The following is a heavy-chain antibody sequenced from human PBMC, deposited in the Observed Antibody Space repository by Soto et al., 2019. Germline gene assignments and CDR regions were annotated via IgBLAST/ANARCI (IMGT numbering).Heavy chain of an antibody. Sequence: QVQLVQSGAEVKKPGSSVKVSCNASGGTFSSYAISWVRQAPGQGLEWMGGIIPIFGTANYAQKFQGRVTSTADESTITAYMELSRLRSEDTAMYYCASPYSGSDYYYNYGIDVWGQGTTVTVSS. CDR1: GGTFSSYA. V-gene: IGHV1-69*01. D-gene: IGHD1-26*01. J-gene: IGHJ6*02. CDR2: IIPIFGTA. CDR3: ASPYSGSDYYYNYGIDV.